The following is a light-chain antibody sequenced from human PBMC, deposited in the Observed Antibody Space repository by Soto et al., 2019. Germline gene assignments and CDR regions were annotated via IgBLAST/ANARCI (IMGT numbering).Light chain of an antibody. CDR1: SSDVGGYNF. CDR2: DVS. Sequence: QSVLTQPASVSGSPGQSITICCTGTSSDVGGYNFVSWYQHHPGKAPKLIIYDVSNRPSGVSNRFSGSKSGNTASLTISGLQAEDEADYYCTSYTTSITYVFGTETXVTVL. CDR3: TSYTTSITYV. V-gene: IGLV2-14*03. J-gene: IGLJ1*01.